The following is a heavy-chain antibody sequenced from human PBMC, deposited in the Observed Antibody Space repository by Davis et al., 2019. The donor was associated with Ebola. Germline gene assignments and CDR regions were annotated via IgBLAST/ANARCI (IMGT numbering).Heavy chain of an antibody. Sequence: GESLKISCAASGFTFSSYATHWVRQAPGKGLEWVSYISTSSGTIYYADSVKGRFTISRDNAKNSLYLQMNSLRDEDTAVYYCARVEEQWLVCDYWGQGTLVTVSS. CDR3: ARVEEQWLVCDY. CDR2: ISTSSGTI. V-gene: IGHV3-48*02. J-gene: IGHJ4*02. CDR1: GFTFSSYA. D-gene: IGHD6-19*01.